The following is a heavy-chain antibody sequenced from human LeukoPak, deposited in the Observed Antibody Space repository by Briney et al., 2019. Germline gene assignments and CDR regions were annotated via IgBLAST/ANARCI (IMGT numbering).Heavy chain of an antibody. CDR3: AKDSSSSCYTPIDY. J-gene: IGHJ4*02. D-gene: IGHD2-2*02. CDR1: GFTFSNYA. V-gene: IGHV3-23*01. CDR2: ISGSGGST. Sequence: GGSLRLSCAASGFTFSNYAMTWVRQAPGKGLEWVSAISGSGGSTYYADSVKGRFTVSRDNSKNTLYLHMNSLRAEDTAVYYCAKDSSSSCYTPIDYWGQGTLVSVSS.